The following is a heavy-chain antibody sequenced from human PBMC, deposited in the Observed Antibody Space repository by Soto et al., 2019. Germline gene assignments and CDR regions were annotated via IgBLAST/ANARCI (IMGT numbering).Heavy chain of an antibody. CDR3: VRYRGVTIFGVVIKKLFDY. CDR2: ISSSSSYI. CDR1: GFTFSSYS. J-gene: IGHJ4*02. D-gene: IGHD3-3*01. V-gene: IGHV3-21*04. Sequence: GGSLRLSCAASGFTFSSYSMNWVRQAPGKGLEWVSSISSSSSYIYYADSVKGRFTISRDNAKNALYLQMNSLRAEDTAVYYCVRYRGVTIFGVVIKKLFDYWGQGTLVTVSS.